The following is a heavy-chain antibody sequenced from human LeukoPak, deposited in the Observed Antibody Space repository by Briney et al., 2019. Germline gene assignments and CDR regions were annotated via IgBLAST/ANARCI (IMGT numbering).Heavy chain of an antibody. CDR3: ARHFGELDFDY. D-gene: IGHD3-10*01. CDR1: GGTFTIYA. J-gene: IGHJ4*02. CDR2: IIPIFGTA. V-gene: IGHV1-69*01. Sequence: ASVTVSSTASGGTFTIYAISWVRQAPGQGLEWMGGIIPIFGTANYAQKFQGRVTITADESTSTAYMELSSLRSEDTAVYYCARHFGELDFDYWGQGTLATVSS.